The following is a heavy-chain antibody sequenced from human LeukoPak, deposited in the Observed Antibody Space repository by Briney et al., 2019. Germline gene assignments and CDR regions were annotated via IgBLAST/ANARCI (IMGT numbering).Heavy chain of an antibody. CDR2: SGGAT. J-gene: IGHJ4*02. Sequence: PGGSLRLSCSASGFTLSSYSMHWGRHAPGKGLEYVSTSGGATYYADSVKGRLTISRDNAKNRLYLQMSSLRAEDTAVYYCIKDRTGTYSFDYWGQGTLVTVSS. CDR1: GFTLSSYS. D-gene: IGHD7-27*01. CDR3: IKDRTGTYSFDY. V-gene: IGHV3-64D*09.